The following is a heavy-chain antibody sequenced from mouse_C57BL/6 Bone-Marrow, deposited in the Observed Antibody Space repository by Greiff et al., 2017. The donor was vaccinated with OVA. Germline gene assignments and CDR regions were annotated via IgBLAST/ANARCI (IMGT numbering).Heavy chain of an antibody. Sequence: EVQVVESGGDLVKPGGSLKLSCAASGFTFSSYGMSWVRQTPDKRLAWVATISSGGSYTYYPDSVKGRFTISRDNAKNTLYLQMSSLKSEDTAMYYCARHEAYWGQGTLVTVSA. J-gene: IGHJ3*01. CDR2: ISSGGSYT. CDR1: GFTFSSYG. V-gene: IGHV5-6*01. CDR3: ARHEAY.